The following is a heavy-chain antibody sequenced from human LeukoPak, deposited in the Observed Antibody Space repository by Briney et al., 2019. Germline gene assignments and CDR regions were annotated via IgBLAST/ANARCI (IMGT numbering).Heavy chain of an antibody. CDR2: ISYDGSNK. D-gene: IGHD5-24*01. Sequence: GRSLRLSCAASGFTFSSYAMHWVRQAPGKGLEWVAVISYDGSNKYYADSVKGRFTISRDNSKNTLYLQMNSLRAEDTAVYYCARGRGGDGYNYLSVEVFDYWGQGTLVTVSS. CDR3: ARGRGGDGYNYLSVEVFDY. CDR1: GFTFSSYA. J-gene: IGHJ4*02. V-gene: IGHV3-30*04.